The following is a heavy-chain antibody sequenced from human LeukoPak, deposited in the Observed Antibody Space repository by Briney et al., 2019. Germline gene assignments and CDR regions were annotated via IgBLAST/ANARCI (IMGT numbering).Heavy chain of an antibody. V-gene: IGHV1-69*04. CDR2: IIPILGIA. Sequence: ASVKVSCKASGYTFTSYGISWVRQAPGQGLEWMGRIIPILGIANYAQKFQGRVTITADKSTSTAYMELSSLRSEDTAVYYCARHRTYDYVWGSYRYIFDYWGQGTLVTVSS. CDR3: ARHRTYDYVWGSYRYIFDY. CDR1: GYTFTSYG. D-gene: IGHD3-16*02. J-gene: IGHJ4*02.